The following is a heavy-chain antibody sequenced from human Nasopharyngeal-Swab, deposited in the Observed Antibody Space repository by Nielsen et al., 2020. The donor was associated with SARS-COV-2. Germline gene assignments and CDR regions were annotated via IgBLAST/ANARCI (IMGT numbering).Heavy chain of an antibody. Sequence: SETLSLTCSVSGGSISGYFLSWIRQPAGEGLKWIGRVYTSGSTNYNPSLKSRVTISIDMSKNQFSLELRSVTTADTAFYYCARSGTTKYGLDVWGQGTTVIVSS. CDR3: ARSGTTKYGLDV. V-gene: IGHV4-4*07. J-gene: IGHJ6*01. CDR1: GGSISGYF. D-gene: IGHD1-1*01. CDR2: VYTSGST.